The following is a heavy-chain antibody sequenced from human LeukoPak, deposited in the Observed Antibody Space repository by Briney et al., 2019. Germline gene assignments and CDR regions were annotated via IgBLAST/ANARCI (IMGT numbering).Heavy chain of an antibody. D-gene: IGHD5-12*01. Sequence: GGSLRLSCEASGFSFSAAWMTWVRQAPGKGLEWVATIKNDGSDKYYVDSVKGRFTLSRNNAKNSVYLQMNSLRVEDTAVYYCVNLGYSDGGQGTLVTVSS. V-gene: IGHV3-7*01. CDR3: VNLGYSD. J-gene: IGHJ4*02. CDR2: IKNDGSDK. CDR1: GFSFSAAW.